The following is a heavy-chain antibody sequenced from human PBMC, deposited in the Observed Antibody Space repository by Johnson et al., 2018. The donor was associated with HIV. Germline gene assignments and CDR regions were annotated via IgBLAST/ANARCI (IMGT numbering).Heavy chain of an antibody. Sequence: EVQLVESGGGLVKPGGSLRLSCAASGFTFSNAWMNWVRQAPGKGLEWDGRIKSKTDGGTTDYAAPVKGRFTISRDDSKNTLYLQMNSLKTEDTAVYYCTTDDYDSSGRAFDIWGQGTMVTVSS. CDR1: GFTFSNAW. V-gene: IGHV3-15*01. D-gene: IGHD3-22*01. CDR2: IKSKTDGGTT. J-gene: IGHJ3*02. CDR3: TTDDYDSSGRAFDI.